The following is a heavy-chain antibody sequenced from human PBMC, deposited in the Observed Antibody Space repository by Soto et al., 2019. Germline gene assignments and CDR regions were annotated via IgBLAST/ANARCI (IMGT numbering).Heavy chain of an antibody. CDR1: GFTFDYYA. V-gene: IGHV3-9*01. CDR3: VKDSYADFHRVLSTAEYFFDY. CDR2: ITWNSGKI. Sequence: GGSLRLSCTASGFTFDYYAMHWVRQGPGRGLEWVSGITWNSGKIAYADSVKGRFTIARDDDNNSLYLQMNSMRPEDTALYYCVKDSYADFHRVLSTAEYFFDYWGYGTLVTVSS. J-gene: IGHJ4*01. D-gene: IGHD2-15*01.